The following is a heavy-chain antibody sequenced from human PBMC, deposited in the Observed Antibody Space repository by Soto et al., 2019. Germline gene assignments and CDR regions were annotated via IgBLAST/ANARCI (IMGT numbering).Heavy chain of an antibody. D-gene: IGHD5-12*01. CDR3: ANPGGFGMDV. V-gene: IGHV5-51*01. CDR2: IFPGDAET. Sequence: GESLKISCQGSGYNFATHWIGWVRHKAGKGLEWMGIIFPGDAETRYSPSFQGHITISADKSISIAYLRWSSLKASDTGMYYCANPGGFGMDVWGQGTTVTVSS. J-gene: IGHJ6*02. CDR1: GYNFATHW.